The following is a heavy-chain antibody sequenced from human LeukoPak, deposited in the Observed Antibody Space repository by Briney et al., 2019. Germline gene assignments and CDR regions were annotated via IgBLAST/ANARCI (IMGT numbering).Heavy chain of an antibody. D-gene: IGHD3-22*01. V-gene: IGHV4-39*01. CDR3: ARQFYHDSSGADY. CDR1: GDSIRTSSYY. CDR2: IYYSGST. J-gene: IGHJ4*02. Sequence: SETLSLTCIVSGDSIRTSSYYWGWIRQPPGKGLEWIGSIYYSGSTYYNPSLKSRVAIFMDTSKNQFSLKLSSVTAADTAMYYCARQFYHDSSGADYWGQGALVTVSS.